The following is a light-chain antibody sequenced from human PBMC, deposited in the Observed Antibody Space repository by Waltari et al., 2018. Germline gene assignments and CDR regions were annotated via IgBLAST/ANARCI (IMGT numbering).Light chain of an antibody. CDR1: SSDVGAYNY. J-gene: IGLJ1*01. Sequence: QSALTQPASVSGSPGQSITISCTGTSSDVGAYNYVSWYQQYPGNAPKLMIYEVSHRPSGVSNRFSGSKSGNTASLTISGLQAEDEADYYCSSFTGSDTHVFGTGTKVTVL. CDR3: SSFTGSDTHV. CDR2: EVS. V-gene: IGLV2-14*01.